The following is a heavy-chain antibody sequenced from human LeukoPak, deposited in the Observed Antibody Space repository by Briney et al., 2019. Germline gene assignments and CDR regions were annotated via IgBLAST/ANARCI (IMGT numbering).Heavy chain of an antibody. D-gene: IGHD5-12*01. V-gene: IGHV3-11*01. CDR1: GFTFSDYY. CDR2: ISSSGSTI. CDR3: ARTRYSGYDWDYYFDY. J-gene: IGHJ4*02. Sequence: GGSPRLSCAASGFTFSDYYMSWIRQAPGKGLEWVSYISSSGSTIYYADSVKGRFTISRDNAKNSLYLQMNSLRAEDTAVYYCARTRYSGYDWDYYFDYWGQGTLVTVSS.